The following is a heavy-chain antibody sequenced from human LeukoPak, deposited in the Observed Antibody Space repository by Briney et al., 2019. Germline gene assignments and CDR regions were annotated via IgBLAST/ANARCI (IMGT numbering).Heavy chain of an antibody. D-gene: IGHD3-22*01. CDR3: ARGHDYYDSSGYYYY. J-gene: IGHJ4*02. CDR1: GFTFSSYS. Sequence: GGSLRLSCAASGFTFSSYSMNWVRQAPGKGLEWVSYISSSSSTIYYADSVKGRFTISRDNAKNSLYLQMNSLRAEDTAVYYCARGHDYYDSSGYYYYWGQGTLVTVSS. CDR2: ISSSSSTI. V-gene: IGHV3-48*04.